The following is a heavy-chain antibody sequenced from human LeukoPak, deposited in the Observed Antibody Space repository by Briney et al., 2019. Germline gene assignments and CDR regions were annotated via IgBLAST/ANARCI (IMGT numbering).Heavy chain of an antibody. V-gene: IGHV4-59*01. J-gene: IGHJ4*02. D-gene: IGHD6-13*01. Sequence: SDTLSLTGTVSGGSINSFCWSWIRQPPGKGLEWVGYIFYSGSTNYNPSLKSRITISVDTSKNQFSLKLSSVTAADTAVYYCARVVGPADPFDYWGQGTLVTVSS. CDR3: ARVVGPADPFDY. CDR2: IFYSGST. CDR1: GGSINSFC.